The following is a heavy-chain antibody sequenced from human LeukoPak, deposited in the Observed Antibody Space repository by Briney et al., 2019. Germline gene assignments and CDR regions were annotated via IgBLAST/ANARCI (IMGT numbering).Heavy chain of an antibody. CDR2: ISYSGET. Sequence: SETLSLTCTVSGGSFSSDYWSWIRQSPGKGLEWIGYISYSGETKYSPSLKSRVTMSGDRSKNTFSLRMTSVTAADTAVYFCAKSHPAVTTTDWYFDLWGRGTLVTISS. CDR1: GGSFSSDY. V-gene: IGHV4-59*03. CDR3: AKSHPAVTTTDWYFDL. J-gene: IGHJ2*01. D-gene: IGHD4-17*01.